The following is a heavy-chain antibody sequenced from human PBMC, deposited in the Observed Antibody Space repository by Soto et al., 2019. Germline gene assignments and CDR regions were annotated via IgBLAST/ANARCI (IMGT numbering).Heavy chain of an antibody. CDR1: GFTFSDYY. D-gene: IGHD6-19*01. V-gene: IGHV3-11*04. Sequence: PGGSLRLSCAASGFTFSDYYISCIRQAPGKGLEWVSYISSSGTIIYHADSVKGRFTISRDNAKNSLFLQMNSLRAEDTSVYYCARDRWWLVHWGQGTLVTVSS. CDR3: ARDRWWLVH. J-gene: IGHJ4*02. CDR2: ISSSGTII.